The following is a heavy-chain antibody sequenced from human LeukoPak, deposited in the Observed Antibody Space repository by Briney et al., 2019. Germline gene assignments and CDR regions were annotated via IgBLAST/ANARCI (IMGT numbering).Heavy chain of an antibody. V-gene: IGHV3-48*03. CDR3: AKDRGNYILPPDAFDI. CDR1: GFTFSSYE. Sequence: AGGSLRLSCAASGFTFSSYEMNWVRQAPGKGLEWVSYISSSGSTIYYADSVKGRFTISRDNSKNTLYLQMNSLRAEDTAVYYCAKDRGNYILPPDAFDIWGQGTMVTVSS. J-gene: IGHJ3*02. CDR2: ISSSGSTI. D-gene: IGHD1-7*01.